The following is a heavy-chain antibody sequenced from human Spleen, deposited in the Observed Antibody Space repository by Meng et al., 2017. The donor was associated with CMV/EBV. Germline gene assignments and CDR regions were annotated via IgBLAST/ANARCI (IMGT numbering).Heavy chain of an antibody. V-gene: IGHV3-21*01. CDR2: ISTTSTYI. CDR1: GFTFNAFS. CDR3: AGFGVAITNGLDV. Sequence: GGSLRLSCAASGFTFNAFSMNWVRQAPGKGLEWVSSISTTSTYIYYADSVKGRFTISRDNAKNSLYLQMNSLRVEETAVYYCAGFGVAITNGLDVWGQGTTVTVSS. J-gene: IGHJ6*02. D-gene: IGHD3-3*01.